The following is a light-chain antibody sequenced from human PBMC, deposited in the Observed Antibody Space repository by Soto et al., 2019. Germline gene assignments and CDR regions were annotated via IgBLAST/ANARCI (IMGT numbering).Light chain of an antibody. Sequence: EIELKQSPGTVSLSPGERATLSCRASQSVTTNLAWYQQKPGQAPRLLIYDASNRATGIPARFSGSGSGTDFTLTISRLEPEDFAVYYCQQYGSSLLTFGGGTKVDVK. V-gene: IGKV3-20*01. CDR1: QSVTTN. CDR3: QQYGSSLLT. J-gene: IGKJ4*01. CDR2: DAS.